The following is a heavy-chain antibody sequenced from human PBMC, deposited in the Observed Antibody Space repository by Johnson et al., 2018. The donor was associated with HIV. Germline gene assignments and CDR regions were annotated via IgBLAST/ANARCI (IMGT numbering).Heavy chain of an antibody. Sequence: VQLVESGGGMVQPGGSLRLSCAASAFTFNSYAMSWVRQGPGKGLEWVAAISGSGGSTYYADSVKGRFTISRDNSRNTLYLQMKSLRAEDTAVYYCAKDLGITVAGRGGLDAFDIWGQGTMVTVSS. CDR1: AFTFNSYA. J-gene: IGHJ3*02. V-gene: IGHV3-23*04. D-gene: IGHD6-19*01. CDR3: AKDLGITVAGRGGLDAFDI. CDR2: ISGSGGST.